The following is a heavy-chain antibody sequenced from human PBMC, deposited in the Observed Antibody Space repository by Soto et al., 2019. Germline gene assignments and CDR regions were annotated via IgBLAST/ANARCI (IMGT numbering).Heavy chain of an antibody. CDR1: GYTFTSYY. D-gene: IGHD1-26*01. Sequence: QVQLVQSGAEVKKPGASVKVSCKASGYTFTSYYMHWVRQAPGQGLEWMGIINPSGGSTSYAQKFQGRVXXTXDXXTSTVYMELSSLRSEDTTVYYCARDSGSGSYRFDYWGQGTLVTVSS. J-gene: IGHJ4*02. CDR3: ARDSGSGSYRFDY. V-gene: IGHV1-46*03. CDR2: INPSGGST.